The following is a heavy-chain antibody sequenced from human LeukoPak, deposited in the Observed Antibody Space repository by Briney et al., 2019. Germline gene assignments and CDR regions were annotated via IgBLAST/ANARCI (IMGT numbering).Heavy chain of an antibody. CDR2: TYYSGST. Sequence: SETLSLTCTVSGGSISSYYWSWIRQPPGKGLEWIGYTYYSGSTNYNPSLKSRVTISVDTSKNQSSLKLSSVTAADTAVYYCARGYSSGWFDYWGQGTLVTVSS. J-gene: IGHJ4*02. CDR1: GGSISSYY. CDR3: ARGYSSGWFDY. D-gene: IGHD6-19*01. V-gene: IGHV4-59*01.